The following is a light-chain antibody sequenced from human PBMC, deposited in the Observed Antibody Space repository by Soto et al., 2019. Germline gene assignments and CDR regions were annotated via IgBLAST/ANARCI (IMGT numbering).Light chain of an antibody. CDR3: QQLNSYLFT. J-gene: IGKJ3*01. CDR2: AAS. V-gene: IGKV1-39*01. Sequence: DIQMTQSPSSLSASVGDRVTITCRASQSVSSYLNWYQHKPGKAPKLLIYAASSLQSGVPSRFSGSGSGTDFTLTISSLQPEDFATYYCQQLNSYLFTFGPGTKVDIK. CDR1: QSVSSY.